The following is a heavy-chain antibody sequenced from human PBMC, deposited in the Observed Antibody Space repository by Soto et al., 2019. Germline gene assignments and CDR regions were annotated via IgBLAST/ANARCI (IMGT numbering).Heavy chain of an antibody. V-gene: IGHV4-34*01. J-gene: IGHJ4*02. CDR3: ARSYIWGTYRYYGY. Sequence: SETLSLTCAVSGGSFSGYYWSWIRQPPGKGLEWIGEINHSGSTNFNPSLKSRVTISVDTSKNQFSLKLSSVTAADTAVYYCARSYIWGTYRYYGYWGQGTLVTVSS. CDR2: INHSGST. CDR1: GGSFSGYY. D-gene: IGHD3-16*02.